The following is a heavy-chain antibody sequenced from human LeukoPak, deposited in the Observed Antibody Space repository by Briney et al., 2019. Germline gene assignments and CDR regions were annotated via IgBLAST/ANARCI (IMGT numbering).Heavy chain of an antibody. D-gene: IGHD2-15*01. V-gene: IGHV1-58*01. CDR1: GFTFTSSA. CDR2: IVVGSGNT. J-gene: IGHJ6*02. Sequence: SVKVSCKASGFTFTSSAAQWVRQARGQRLEWIGWIVVGSGNTNYAQKFQERVTITRDMSTSTAYMELSSLRSEDTAVYYCARSVVVVAAGNYYYGMDVWGQGTTVTVSS. CDR3: ARSVVVVAAGNYYYGMDV.